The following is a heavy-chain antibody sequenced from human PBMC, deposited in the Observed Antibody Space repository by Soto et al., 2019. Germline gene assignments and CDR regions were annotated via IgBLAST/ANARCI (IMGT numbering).Heavy chain of an antibody. Sequence: GASVKVSCKASGYTFTSYGITWVRKAPGQGLEWMGIINPSGGSTSYAQKFQGRVTMTRDTSTSTVYMELSSLRSEDTAVYYCAREDIVATVIDYWGQGTLVTVSS. J-gene: IGHJ4*02. D-gene: IGHD5-12*01. CDR3: AREDIVATVIDY. V-gene: IGHV1-46*03. CDR2: INPSGGST. CDR1: GYTFTSYG.